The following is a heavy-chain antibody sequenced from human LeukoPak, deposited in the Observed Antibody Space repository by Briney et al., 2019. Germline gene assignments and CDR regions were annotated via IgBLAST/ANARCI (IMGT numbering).Heavy chain of an antibody. J-gene: IGHJ4*02. V-gene: IGHV3-11*04. CDR1: GFTFSDYY. CDR3: ARGSSYYSNYYFDS. CDR2: ISSSGSTI. D-gene: IGHD4-11*01. Sequence: PGGSLRLSCAASGFTFSDYYMSWIRQAPGKGLEWVSYISSSGSTIYYADSVKGRFTISRDNAKNSLYLQMNSLRAEDTAVYYCARGSSYYSNYYFDSWGQGTLVTVSS.